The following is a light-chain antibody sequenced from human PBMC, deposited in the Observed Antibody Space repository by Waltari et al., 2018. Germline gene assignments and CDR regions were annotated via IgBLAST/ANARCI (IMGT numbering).Light chain of an antibody. CDR2: GAS. V-gene: IGKV3-15*01. J-gene: IGKJ1*01. CDR1: QSVTPN. Sequence: EIVMTQTPATLSVSPGDSATLFCRASQSVTPNLAWYVQKPGQSPRLLIYGASARATGGPARFTGGGYGTEFTLTISSLQSEDFAVYYCQQYEKWPRTFGQGTKVEIK. CDR3: QQYEKWPRT.